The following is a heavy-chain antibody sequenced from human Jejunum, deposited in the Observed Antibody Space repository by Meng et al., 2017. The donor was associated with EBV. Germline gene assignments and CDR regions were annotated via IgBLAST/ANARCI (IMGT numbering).Heavy chain of an antibody. Sequence: QVQLAESGPGLVKPSETLSLTCIVSGGSVSSGGYYWSWIRQPPGKGLEWIGYIYNSESTNYKSSLKSRVTISADTSKNQFSLRLSSVTAADTAVYYCARDQNGSYFAYWGQGTLVTVSS. CDR2: IYNSEST. CDR1: GGSVSSGGYY. D-gene: IGHD1-26*01. J-gene: IGHJ4*02. CDR3: ARDQNGSYFAY. V-gene: IGHV4-61*08.